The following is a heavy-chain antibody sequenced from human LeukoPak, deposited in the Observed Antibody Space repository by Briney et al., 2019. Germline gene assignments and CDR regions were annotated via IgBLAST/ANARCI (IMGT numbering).Heavy chain of an antibody. J-gene: IGHJ4*02. CDR3: ARADGYSSSFQDY. D-gene: IGHD6-13*01. Sequence: PGGSLRLSCAASGFTFSSYGMHWVRQAPGKGLEWVAVIWYDGSNKYYADSVKGRFTISRDNSKNTLHLQMNSLRAEDTAVYYCARADGYSSSFQDYRGQGTLVTVSS. CDR2: IWYDGSNK. V-gene: IGHV3-33*01. CDR1: GFTFSSYG.